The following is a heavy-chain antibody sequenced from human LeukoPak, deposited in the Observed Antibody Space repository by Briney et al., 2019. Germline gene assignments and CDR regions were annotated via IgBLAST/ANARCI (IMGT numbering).Heavy chain of an antibody. J-gene: IGHJ5*02. D-gene: IGHD2-2*03. CDR3: AKTPGYCSSTTCYHNWFDP. Sequence: GGSLRLSCAASGFTFNSYGMHWVRQAPGKGLEWMAFIWYDGTNNYYADSVTGRFTISRDNSKNTLYLQMNSLRAEDTAVYYCAKTPGYCSSTTCYHNWFDPWGQGTLVTVSS. CDR2: IWYDGTNN. CDR1: GFTFNSYG. V-gene: IGHV3-30*02.